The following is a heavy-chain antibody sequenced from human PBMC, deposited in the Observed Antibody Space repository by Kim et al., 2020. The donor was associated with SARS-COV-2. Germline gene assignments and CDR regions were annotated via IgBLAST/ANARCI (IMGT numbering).Heavy chain of an antibody. J-gene: IGHJ4*02. Sequence: GGSLRLSCVASGFTFTIYGMNWVRQAPGKGLEWVSGISGGGGNTNYADSVKGRFTISRDSSRNTLYLQMNGLRVEDTAVYYCAKESRGNTRANGGDLFDSWGQGTLVTVSS. V-gene: IGHV3-23*01. D-gene: IGHD2-21*01. CDR2: ISGGGGNT. CDR1: GFTFTIYG. CDR3: AKESRGNTRANGGDLFDS.